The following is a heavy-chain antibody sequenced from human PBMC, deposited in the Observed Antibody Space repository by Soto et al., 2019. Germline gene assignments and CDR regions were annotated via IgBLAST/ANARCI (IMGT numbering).Heavy chain of an antibody. V-gene: IGHV1-18*01. D-gene: IGHD3-10*01. CDR2: ISAYNGNT. CDR1: GYTFTSYG. CDR3: ARAGGLWFGELSERNYFDY. Sequence: QVQLVQSGAEVKKPGASVKVSCKASGYTFTSYGISRVRQAPGQGLEWMGWISAYNGNTNYAQKLQGRVTMTTDTSTSTAYMELRSLRSDDTAVYYCARAGGLWFGELSERNYFDYWGQGTLVTVSS. J-gene: IGHJ4*02.